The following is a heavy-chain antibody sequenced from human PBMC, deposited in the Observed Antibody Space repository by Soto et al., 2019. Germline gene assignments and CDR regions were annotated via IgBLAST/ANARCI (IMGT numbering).Heavy chain of an antibody. CDR1: GYSFSSYW. CDR3: ARHNSDSSGWSSFDY. D-gene: IGHD6-19*01. J-gene: IGHJ4*02. CDR2: IDPSDSYT. V-gene: IGHV5-10-1*01. Sequence: GESLKISCNGSGYSFSSYWISWVRQMPGKGLEWMGRIDPSDSYTNYSPSFQGHVTISADKSISTAYLQWSSLKASDTAMYYCARHNSDSSGWSSFDYWGQGTLVTVSS.